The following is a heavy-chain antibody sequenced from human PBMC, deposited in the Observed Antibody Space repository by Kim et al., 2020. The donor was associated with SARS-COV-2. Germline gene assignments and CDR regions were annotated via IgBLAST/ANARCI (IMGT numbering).Heavy chain of an antibody. Sequence: GGSLRLSCAASGFTFISYAMSWVRQAPGKGLEWVSAISGPGGSTYYADSVKGHFTISRDNSKNTLYLQMNSLRAEDTAVYYCAKDLHVAPRNYLDFWGQGPLVTVSA. J-gene: IGHJ4*02. CDR1: GFTFISYA. CDR2: ISGPGGST. V-gene: IGHV3-23*01. D-gene: IGHD2-21*01. CDR3: AKDLHVAPRNYLDF.